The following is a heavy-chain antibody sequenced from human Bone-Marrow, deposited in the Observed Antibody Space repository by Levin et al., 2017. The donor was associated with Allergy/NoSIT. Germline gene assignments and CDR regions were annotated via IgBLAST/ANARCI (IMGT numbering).Heavy chain of an antibody. CDR1: GFPFGSYW. V-gene: IGHV3-74*01. D-gene: IGHD4-11*01. CDR2: IGSDGRSS. J-gene: IGHJ4*02. CDR3: ARGDVVTVPGFDY. Sequence: QSGGSLRLSCAASGFPFGSYWMHWVRQAPGKGLEWVSRIGSDGRSSSYADSVRGRFTISRDNAKNTVYLHMNSLRAEDTAVYYCARGDVVTVPGFDYWGQGTLVTVSS.